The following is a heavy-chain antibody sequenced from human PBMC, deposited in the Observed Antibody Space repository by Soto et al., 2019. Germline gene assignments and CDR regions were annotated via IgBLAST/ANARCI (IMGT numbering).Heavy chain of an antibody. CDR1: GGPISRGGFF. V-gene: IGHV4-30-2*01. J-gene: IGHJ4*02. Sequence: SETLFLNCAGSGGPISRGGFFWSWIRQPPGKGLEWIGYIYHSGSTYYNPSLKSRVTISVDRSKNQFSLKLSSVTAADTAVYYCARGPPFIGYFDYWGQGTLVTVSS. CDR3: ARGPPFIGYFDY. CDR2: IYHSGST. D-gene: IGHD1-26*01.